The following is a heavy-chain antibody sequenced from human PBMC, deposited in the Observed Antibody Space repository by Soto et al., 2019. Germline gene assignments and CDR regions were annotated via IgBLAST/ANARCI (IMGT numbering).Heavy chain of an antibody. V-gene: IGHV1-69*08. D-gene: IGHD2-15*01. CDR2: IIPILGIA. CDR1: GGTFSSYT. J-gene: IGHJ3*02. Sequence: QVQLVQSGAEVKKPGSSVKVSCKASGGTFSSYTISWVRQAPGQGLEWMGRIIPILGIANYAQKFQGRVTITADKATRTAYMELSSLRSEDTAVYYCSRDSADIVVVVAANAFDIWGQGTMVTVSS. CDR3: SRDSADIVVVVAANAFDI.